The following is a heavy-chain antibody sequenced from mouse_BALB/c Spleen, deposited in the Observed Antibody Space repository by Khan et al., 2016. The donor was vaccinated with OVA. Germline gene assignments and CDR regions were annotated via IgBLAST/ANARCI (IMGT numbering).Heavy chain of an antibody. CDR1: GFSLTSYG. CDR3: AKFTPEYYSMGY. Sequence: QVQLKQSGPGLVAPSQSLSITCTVSGFSLTSYGVSWVRQSPGKGLEWLGVIWGDGSTNYHSTLISRLIISKDNSKSQVFLKLTGLQTDDTATYYCAKFTPEYYSMGYGGQGTSVTVSS. J-gene: IGHJ4*01. CDR2: IWGDGST. D-gene: IGHD1-1*01. V-gene: IGHV2-3*01.